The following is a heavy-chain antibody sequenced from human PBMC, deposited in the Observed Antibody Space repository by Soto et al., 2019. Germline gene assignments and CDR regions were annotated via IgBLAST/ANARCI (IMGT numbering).Heavy chain of an antibody. CDR1: GFTFSSHW. J-gene: IGHJ5*02. V-gene: IGHV3-74*01. D-gene: IGHD3-16*01. Sequence: EVQLVESGGGLVQPGGSLRLSCVASGFTFSSHWMNWVRQAPGKGLVWLSRIGGGGNTTSYADSVRGRFSISRDNAKNTLYLQLSSLRVDDTAVYYCVRGGRTGLVQNYFDPWGQGTLVTVSS. CDR3: VRGGRTGLVQNYFDP. CDR2: IGGGGNTT.